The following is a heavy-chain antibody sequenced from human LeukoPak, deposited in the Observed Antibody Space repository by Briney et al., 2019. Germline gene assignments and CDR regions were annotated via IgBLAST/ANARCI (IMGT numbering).Heavy chain of an antibody. CDR2: MNPNSGNT. CDR1: GYTFTSYD. J-gene: IGHJ4*02. D-gene: IGHD6-13*01. Sequence: ASVKVSCKASGYTFTSYDINWVRQATGQGLEWMGWMNPNSGNTGYAQKFQGRVTMTRNTSISTAYMELSSLRSEDTAVYYCATDQTAAAGTHYWGQGTLVTVSS. V-gene: IGHV1-8*01. CDR3: ATDQTAAAGTHY.